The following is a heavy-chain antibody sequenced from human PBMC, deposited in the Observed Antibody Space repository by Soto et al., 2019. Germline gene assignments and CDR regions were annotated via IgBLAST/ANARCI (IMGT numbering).Heavy chain of an antibody. CDR2: IIPIFGTA. CDR3: ARSTYSSSWTRDYYYYYGMDV. CDR1: GGTFSSYA. V-gene: IGHV1-69*01. Sequence: QVQLVQSGAEVKKPGSSVKVSCKASGGTFSSYAISWVRQAPGQGLEWMGGIIPIFGTANYAQKFQGRVTITADESTSTAYMELSSLRSGDTAVYYCARSTYSSSWTRDYYYYYGMDVWGQGTTVTVSS. D-gene: IGHD6-13*01. J-gene: IGHJ6*02.